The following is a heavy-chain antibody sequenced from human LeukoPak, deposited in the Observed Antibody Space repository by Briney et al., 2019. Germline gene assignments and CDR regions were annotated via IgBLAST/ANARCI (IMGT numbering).Heavy chain of an antibody. V-gene: IGHV1-2*02. CDR2: INPNSGGT. J-gene: IGHJ5*02. CDR1: GYTFTGYY. D-gene: IGHD3-3*01. CDR3: ARERPSFQTIFGVQRLGNWFDP. Sequence: GASVKVSCKASGYTFTGYYMHWVRQAPGQGLEWMGWINPNSGGTNYAQKFQGRVTMTRDTSISTAYMELSRLRSDDTAVYYCARERPSFQTIFGVQRLGNWFDPWGQGTLVTVSS.